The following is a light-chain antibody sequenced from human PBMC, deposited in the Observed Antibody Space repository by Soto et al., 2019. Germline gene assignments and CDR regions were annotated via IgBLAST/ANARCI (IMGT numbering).Light chain of an antibody. CDR2: RNN. V-gene: IGLV1-47*01. CDR3: AAWDDSLNNYV. CDR1: SSKIGSNY. J-gene: IGLJ1*01. Sequence: QSVLTQPPSASGTPGQRVTISCSGSSSKIGSNYVYWYQQFPGTAPKLLIYRNNQRPSGVPGRFSGSKSGTSASLAISGLRSEDEADYSCAAWDDSLNNYVFGTGTKVTVL.